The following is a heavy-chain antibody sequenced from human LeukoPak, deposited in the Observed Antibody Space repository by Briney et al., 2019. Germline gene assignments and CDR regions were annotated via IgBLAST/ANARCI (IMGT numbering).Heavy chain of an antibody. J-gene: IGHJ5*02. CDR2: IKQDGSEK. V-gene: IGHV3-7*01. Sequence: GGSLRLSCAASGFTFSSYWMNWVRQAPGKGLEWVANIKQDGSEKFYVDSVKGRFTISRDNAKNSLYLQMNSLRAEDTAVYYCARETTGTTRWSWFDPWGQGTLVTVSS. CDR3: ARETTGTTRWSWFDP. D-gene: IGHD1-7*01. CDR1: GFTFSSYW.